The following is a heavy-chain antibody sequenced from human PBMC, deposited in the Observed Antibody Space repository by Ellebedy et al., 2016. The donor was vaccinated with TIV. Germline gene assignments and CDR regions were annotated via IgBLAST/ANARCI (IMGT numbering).Heavy chain of an antibody. D-gene: IGHD3-22*01. J-gene: IGHJ4*02. CDR2: FNPSTGNS. Sequence: ASVKVSCKASGYTFTSYYFYWVRHAPGQGLEWLGIFNPSTGNSTYAPKFQGRVTMTRKTSTSTVYMELSSLRSEDTAVYYCARGDNYYYDSSGYYYTYWGQGTLITVSS. CDR1: GYTFTSYY. V-gene: IGHV1-46*01. CDR3: ARGDNYYYDSSGYYYTY.